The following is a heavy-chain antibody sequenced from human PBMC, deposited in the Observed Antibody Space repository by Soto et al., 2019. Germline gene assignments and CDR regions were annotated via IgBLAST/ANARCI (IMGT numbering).Heavy chain of an antibody. CDR2: ISGSGGST. D-gene: IGHD2-8*01. Sequence: EVQLLESGGGLVQPGGSLRLSCAASGFTFSSYAMSWVRQAPGKGREWVSAISGSGGSTYYAYSVKGRFTISRDNSKKTLYLQMNSLRAEDTAVYYCAKDRQSGVYAIPDYWGQGTLVTVSS. CDR3: AKDRQSGVYAIPDY. J-gene: IGHJ4*02. CDR1: GFTFSSYA. V-gene: IGHV3-23*01.